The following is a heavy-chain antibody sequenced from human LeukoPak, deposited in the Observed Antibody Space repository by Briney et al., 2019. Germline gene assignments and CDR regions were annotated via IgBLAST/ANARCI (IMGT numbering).Heavy chain of an antibody. CDR2: ISGSGSST. D-gene: IGHD2-15*01. J-gene: IGHJ4*02. V-gene: IGHV3-23*01. Sequence: GGSLRLSCSASGFTFTTYAMSWVRQAPGKGLEWVSAISGSGSSTYYADSVKGRFTISRDNSKNILYLQMSSLRAEDTAVYYCAKLVVVIGTIDYFDYWGQGTLVTVSS. CDR1: GFTFTTYA. CDR3: AKLVVVIGTIDYFDY.